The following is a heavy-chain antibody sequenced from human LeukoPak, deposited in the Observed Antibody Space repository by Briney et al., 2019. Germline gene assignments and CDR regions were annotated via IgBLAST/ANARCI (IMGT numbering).Heavy chain of an antibody. CDR3: ARDLTTYFDY. Sequence: GGSLRLSCAASGFTFSSYAMSWVRQAPGKGLEWVSAITGSIVTTYYADSVKGRFTISRDNSRDTLYLQMNMVRAEDTALYYCARDLTTYFDYWGPGTLVTVSS. V-gene: IGHV3-23*01. J-gene: IGHJ4*02. D-gene: IGHD3-9*01. CDR2: ITGSIVTT. CDR1: GFTFSSYA.